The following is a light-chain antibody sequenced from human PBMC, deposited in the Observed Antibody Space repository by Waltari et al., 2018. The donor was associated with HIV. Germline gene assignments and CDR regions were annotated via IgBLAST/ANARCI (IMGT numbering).Light chain of an antibody. V-gene: IGLV1-44*01. CDR3: AAWDDSLLYV. CDR2: NNK. CDR1: SSNIGSNT. J-gene: IGLJ1*01. Sequence: QSVLTQPPSASGTPGQRVTISCSGSSSNIGSNTVNWYQQLPGTAPKLLIYNNKLRPAGVPDRFSGSKSGTSASLAISWLQSEDEAEYYCAAWDDSLLYVFGTGTKVTVL.